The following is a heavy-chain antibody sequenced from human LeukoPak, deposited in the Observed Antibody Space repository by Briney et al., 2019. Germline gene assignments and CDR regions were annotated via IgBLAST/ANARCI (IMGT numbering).Heavy chain of an antibody. J-gene: IGHJ4*02. V-gene: IGHV4-59*01. CDR1: GGSFSSYY. CDR2: IYCSGST. Sequence: SETLSLTCAVYGGSFSSYYWSWIRQPPGKGLEWIGYIYCSGSTNYNPSLKSRVTISVDTSKNQFSLKLSSVTAADTAVYYCARGVATIPDFDYWGQGTLVTVSS. CDR3: ARGVATIPDFDY. D-gene: IGHD5-12*01.